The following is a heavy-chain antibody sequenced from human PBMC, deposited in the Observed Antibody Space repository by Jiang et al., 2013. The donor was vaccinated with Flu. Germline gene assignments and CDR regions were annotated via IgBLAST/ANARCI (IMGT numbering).Heavy chain of an antibody. Sequence: TCTVSGGSISSYYWSWIRQPPGKGLEWIGYIYYSGSTNYNPSLKSRVTISVDTSKNQFSLKLSSMTAADTAVYYCARHRPITMVRGDAFDIWGQGTMVTVSS. J-gene: IGHJ3*02. D-gene: IGHD3-10*01. V-gene: IGHV4-59*08. CDR1: GGSISSYY. CDR3: ARHRPITMVRGDAFDI. CDR2: IYYSGST.